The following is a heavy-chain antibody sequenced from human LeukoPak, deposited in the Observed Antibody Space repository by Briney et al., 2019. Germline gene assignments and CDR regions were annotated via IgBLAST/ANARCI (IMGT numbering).Heavy chain of an antibody. J-gene: IGHJ3*02. Sequence: PGGSLRLSCAASGFTFRNYNMNWVRQAPGKGLEWVSSINSSSGYIYYADSVKGRFTISRDNAKNSLYLQMNSLRAEDTAVYYCARPRSSDSSRDAFDIWGQGTMVTVSS. CDR1: GFTFRNYN. CDR3: ARPRSSDSSRDAFDI. V-gene: IGHV3-21*01. CDR2: INSSSGYI. D-gene: IGHD3-22*01.